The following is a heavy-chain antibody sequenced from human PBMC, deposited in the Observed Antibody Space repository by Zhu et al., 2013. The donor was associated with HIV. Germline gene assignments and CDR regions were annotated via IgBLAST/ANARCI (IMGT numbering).Heavy chain of an antibody. J-gene: IGHJ5*02. CDR1: GYTFISYY. D-gene: IGHD3-3*01. CDR2: INPSGGST. V-gene: IGHV1-46*01. Sequence: QVQLVQSGAEVKKPGASVKVSCKASGYTFISYYMHWVRQAPGQGLEWMGIINPSGGSTSYAQKFQGRVTMTRDTSTSTVYMELSRLRSDDTAVYYCASSGITIFGVVNHNWFDPWGQGTLVTVSS. CDR3: ASSGITIFGVVNHNWFDP.